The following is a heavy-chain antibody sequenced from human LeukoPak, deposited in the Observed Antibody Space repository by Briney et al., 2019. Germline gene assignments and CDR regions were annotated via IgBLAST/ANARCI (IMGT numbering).Heavy chain of an antibody. CDR3: ARAGDIVVVPAAIEAFDI. V-gene: IGHV1-46*01. D-gene: IGHD2-2*01. CDR1: GYTFTSYY. CDR2: INPSGGST. J-gene: IGHJ3*02. Sequence: ASVKVSCKASGYTFTSYYMHWVRQAPGQGLEWMGLINPSGGSTSYAQKFQGRVTMTRDTSTSTVYMELSSLRSEDTAVYYCARAGDIVVVPAAIEAFDIWGQGTMVTVSS.